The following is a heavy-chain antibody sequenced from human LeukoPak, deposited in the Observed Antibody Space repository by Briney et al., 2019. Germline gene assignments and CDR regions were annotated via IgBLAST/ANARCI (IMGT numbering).Heavy chain of an antibody. CDR2: ISYDGSNK. V-gene: IGHV3-30*18. J-gene: IGHJ4*02. CDR1: GFTFSSYG. D-gene: IGHD3-10*01. CDR3: AKASWVVRGVISPIGY. Sequence: PGGSLRLSCAASGFTFSSYGMHWVRQAPGKGLEWVAVISYDGSNKYYADSVKGRFTISRDNSKNTLYLQMNSLRAEDTAVYYCAKASWVVRGVISPIGYWGQGTLVTVSS.